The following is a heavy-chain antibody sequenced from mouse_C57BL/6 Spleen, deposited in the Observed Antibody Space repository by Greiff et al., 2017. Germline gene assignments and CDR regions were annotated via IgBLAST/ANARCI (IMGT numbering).Heavy chain of an antibody. CDR3: ARLIDGYYAMDY. D-gene: IGHD2-3*01. J-gene: IGHJ4*01. CDR1: GFTFSDYG. Sequence: EVMLVESGGGLVQPGGSLKLSCAASGFTFSDYGMAWVRQAPRKGPEWVAFISNLAYSIYYADTVTGRFTISRENAKNTLYLEMSSLRSEDTAMYYCARLIDGYYAMDYWGQGTSVTVSS. CDR2: ISNLAYSI. V-gene: IGHV5-15*04.